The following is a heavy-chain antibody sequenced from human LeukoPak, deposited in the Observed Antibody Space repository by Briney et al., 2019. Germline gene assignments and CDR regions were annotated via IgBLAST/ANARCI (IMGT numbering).Heavy chain of an antibody. D-gene: IGHD3-10*01. Sequence: SETLSLTCTVSGGSISSYYWSWIRQPPGKGLEWIGYIYYSGSTNYNPSLKSRVTISVDTSKNQFSLKLSSVTAADTAVYYCARDRTGYFDYWGQGTLVTVSS. CDR2: IYYSGST. J-gene: IGHJ4*02. V-gene: IGHV4-59*01. CDR1: GGSISSYY. CDR3: ARDRTGYFDY.